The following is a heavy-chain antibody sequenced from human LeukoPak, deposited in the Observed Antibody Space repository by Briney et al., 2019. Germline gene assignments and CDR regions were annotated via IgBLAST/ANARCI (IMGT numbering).Heavy chain of an antibody. V-gene: IGHV1-18*01. CDR1: AYTFTSHT. Sequence: ASVKVSCKASAYTFTSHTISWVRQAPGQGLEWMGWISAYNGNTNYAQKLQGRVSMTTDTSTSTAYMELRSLRSYDTAVYYCARFGFTRVVVPADSYYYYYYMDVWGKGTTVTVSS. CDR3: ARFGFTRVVVPADSYYYYYYMDV. J-gene: IGHJ6*03. CDR2: ISAYNGNT. D-gene: IGHD2-2*01.